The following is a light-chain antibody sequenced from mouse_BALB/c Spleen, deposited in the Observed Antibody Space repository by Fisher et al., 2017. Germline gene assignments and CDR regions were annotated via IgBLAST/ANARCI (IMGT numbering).Light chain of an antibody. CDR1: SSVSY. J-gene: IGKJ2*01. Sequence: IVITQSPAIMSASPGEKVTMTCSASSSVSYMYWYQQKPGSSPRLWIYDTSNLVSGVPARFSGSGSGTSYSLTIGTMEAEDAATYYCQQWSSYPLTFGGGTKLEIK. CDR3: QQWSSYPLT. V-gene: IGKV4-55*01. CDR2: DTS.